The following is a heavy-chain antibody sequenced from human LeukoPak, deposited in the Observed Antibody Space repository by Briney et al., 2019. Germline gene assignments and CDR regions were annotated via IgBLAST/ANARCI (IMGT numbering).Heavy chain of an antibody. CDR2: INPNTGAT. CDR3: ARDGWELLLGFDS. CDR1: GYTFNGYY. Sequence: ASVKVSCKASGYTFNGYYIQWMRQAPGQGLEWMGWINPNTGATKYAQKFQGRVTMTRDTSITTVYMELSRLRSDDTAVYYCARDGWELLLGFDSWGQGTLVTVSS. D-gene: IGHD1-26*01. J-gene: IGHJ4*02. V-gene: IGHV1-2*02.